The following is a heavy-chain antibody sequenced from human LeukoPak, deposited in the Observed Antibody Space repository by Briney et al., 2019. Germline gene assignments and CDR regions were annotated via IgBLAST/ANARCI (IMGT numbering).Heavy chain of an antibody. CDR1: GGSISSYY. Sequence: PSETLSLTCTVSGGSISSYYWSWLRQPPGKGLEWIGYIYYSGSTYFNPSLKSRVTMSVDTSKNQFSLKLTSVTAADTAVYYCARSPTYGVPGPVEFDYWGQGTLVTVSS. D-gene: IGHD4-17*01. J-gene: IGHJ4*02. CDR3: ARSPTYGVPGPVEFDY. V-gene: IGHV4-59*08. CDR2: IYYSGST.